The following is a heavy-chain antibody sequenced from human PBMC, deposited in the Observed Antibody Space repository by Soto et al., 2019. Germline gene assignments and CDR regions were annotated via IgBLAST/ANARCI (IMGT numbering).Heavy chain of an antibody. V-gene: IGHV3-23*01. J-gene: IGHJ6*03. CDR3: AKDLQGGGYASYGMDV. CDR1: GFTFSSYA. D-gene: IGHD5-12*01. CDR2: MSGSGGSV. Sequence: GGSLRLSCAASGFTFSSYAMTWFRQAPGKWLEWVSTMSGSGGSVYYAGSVKGRVTISRDNSKNTLYLQMNSLRAEDTAVYYCAKDLQGGGYASYGMDVWGEGXTVTVYS.